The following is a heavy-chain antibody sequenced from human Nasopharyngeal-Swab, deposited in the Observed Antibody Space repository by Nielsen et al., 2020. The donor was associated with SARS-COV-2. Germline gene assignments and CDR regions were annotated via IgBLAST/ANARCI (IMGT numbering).Heavy chain of an antibody. V-gene: IGHV3-21*01. CDR1: GFTFSSYW. CDR3: ARDRGITMPFDY. Sequence: GESLKISCAASGFTFSSYWMSWVRQAPGKGLEWVSSISSSSYIYYADSVKGRFTISRDNAKNSLYLQMNSLRAEDTAVYYCARDRGITMPFDYWGQGTLVTVSS. D-gene: IGHD1-14*01. J-gene: IGHJ4*02. CDR2: ISSSSYI.